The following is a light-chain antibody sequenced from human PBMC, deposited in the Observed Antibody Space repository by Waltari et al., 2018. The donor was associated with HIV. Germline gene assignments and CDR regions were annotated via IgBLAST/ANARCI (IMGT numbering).Light chain of an antibody. CDR1: QSINGW. CDR2: EAS. Sequence: DIQMTQSPSTLSASVGDRVTITCRASQSINGWLAWYQRKPGKAPKLLIYEASTLQSGVPSRFSGSGSGTEFTPTISGLQPDDFATYYCQQYNSYSRTFGQGTKVEIK. CDR3: QQYNSYSRT. V-gene: IGKV1-5*03. J-gene: IGKJ1*01.